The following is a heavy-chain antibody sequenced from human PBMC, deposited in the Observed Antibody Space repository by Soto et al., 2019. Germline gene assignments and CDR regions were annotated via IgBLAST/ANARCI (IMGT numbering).Heavy chain of an antibody. J-gene: IGHJ6*02. Sequence: PGGSLRLSCAASGFTFSSYSMNWVRQAPGKGLEWVSSISSSSSYIYYADSVKGRFTISRDNTKNSLYPQMNSLRAEDTAVYYCARDRIQLWPGGMDVWGQGTTVTVSS. CDR3: ARDRIQLWPGGMDV. V-gene: IGHV3-21*01. D-gene: IGHD5-18*01. CDR2: ISSSSSYI. CDR1: GFTFSSYS.